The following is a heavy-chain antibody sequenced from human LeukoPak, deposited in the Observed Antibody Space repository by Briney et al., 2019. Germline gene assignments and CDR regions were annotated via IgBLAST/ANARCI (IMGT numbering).Heavy chain of an antibody. CDR1: GGSFSGYY. D-gene: IGHD2-15*01. CDR2: INHSGST. J-gene: IGHJ6*03. Sequence: SETLSLTCAVYGGSFSGYYWSWIRQPPGKGLEWIGEINHSGSTNYNPSLKSRVTISVDTSKNQFSLKLSSVTAADTAVYYCASKMDCSGGSCYYYYYMDVWGKGTTVTVSS. V-gene: IGHV4-34*01. CDR3: ASKMDCSGGSCYYYYYMDV.